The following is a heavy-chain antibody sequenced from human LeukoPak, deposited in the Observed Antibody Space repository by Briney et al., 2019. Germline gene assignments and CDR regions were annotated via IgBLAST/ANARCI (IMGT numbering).Heavy chain of an antibody. J-gene: IGHJ4*02. CDR2: IYYTGST. D-gene: IGHD6-19*01. V-gene: IGHV4-39*07. CDR3: ASRIAVSKFDC. Sequence: SETLSLTCTVYGGSISSTGYYWGWIRQPPGKGLEWLGNIYYTGSTYYNPSLKSRVTISVDTSKNQFSLRLSSVTAADTAVYYCASRIAVSKFDCWGQGTLVTVSS. CDR1: GGSISSTGYY.